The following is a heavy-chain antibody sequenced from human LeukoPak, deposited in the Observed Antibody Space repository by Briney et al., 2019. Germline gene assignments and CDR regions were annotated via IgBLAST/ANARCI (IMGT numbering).Heavy chain of an antibody. Sequence: GGSLRLSCAASGFTFSNYAIHWVRQAPGKGLEWVSAISGSGGSTYYADSVKGRFTISRDNSKNTLYLQMNSLRAEDTAVYYCAKVLRDRDYWGQGTLVTVSS. CDR1: GFTFSNYA. J-gene: IGHJ4*02. V-gene: IGHV3-23*01. CDR2: ISGSGGST. CDR3: AKVLRDRDY. D-gene: IGHD3-3*01.